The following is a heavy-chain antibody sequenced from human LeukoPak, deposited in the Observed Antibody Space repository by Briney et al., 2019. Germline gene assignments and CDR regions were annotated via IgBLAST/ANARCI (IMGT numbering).Heavy chain of an antibody. D-gene: IGHD4-11*01. CDR3: ARHRGYTVTTSFDY. J-gene: IGHJ4*02. CDR2: INHSGST. CDR1: GGSFSGYY. Sequence: SETLSLTCAVYGGSFSGYYWSWIRQPPGKGLEWIGEINHSGSTNYNPSLKSRVTISVDTSKNQFSLKLSSVTAADTAVYYCARHRGYTVTTSFDYWGQGTLVTVSS. V-gene: IGHV4-34*01.